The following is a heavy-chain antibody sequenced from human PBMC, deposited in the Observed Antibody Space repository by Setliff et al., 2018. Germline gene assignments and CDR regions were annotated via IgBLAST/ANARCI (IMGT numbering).Heavy chain of an antibody. J-gene: IGHJ6*03. Sequence: GASVKVSCKASGYTFTTYAMTWMRQAPGQGLEWMGGTIPSFGSTNYAQKFQDRVTIITDESTATAYMEVSSLRSEDTAVYYCARVLDWTGSPYYYYHYMDVWGKGTTVTVSS. D-gene: IGHD2-8*02. CDR1: GYTFTTYA. V-gene: IGHV1-69*05. CDR2: TIPSFGST. CDR3: ARVLDWTGSPYYYYHYMDV.